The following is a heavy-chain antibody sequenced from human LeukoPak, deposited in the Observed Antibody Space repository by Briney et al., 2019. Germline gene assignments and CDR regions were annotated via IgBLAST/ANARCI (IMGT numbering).Heavy chain of an antibody. V-gene: IGHV3-74*01. CDR2: IKSDGTTT. CDR3: ARDEDDYGGKD. CDR1: GFTFSSFW. Sequence: GGSLRLSCAASGFTFSSFWMHWVRQAPGKGLVWVSRIKSDGTTTTDADFVKGRFTISRDNAKNTVYLQMNSLRAEDTAVYFCARDEDDYGGKDWGQGTLVTVSS. J-gene: IGHJ4*02. D-gene: IGHD4-23*01.